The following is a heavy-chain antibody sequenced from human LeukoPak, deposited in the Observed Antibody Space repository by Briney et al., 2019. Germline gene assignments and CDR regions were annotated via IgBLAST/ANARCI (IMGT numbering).Heavy chain of an antibody. CDR1: GGSISSYY. J-gene: IGHJ6*03. D-gene: IGHD4-11*01. Sequence: SETLSLTCTVSGGSISSYYWSWIRQPAGKGLEWIGRIYTSGSTNYNPSLKSRVTMSVDTSKNQFSLKLSSVTAADTAVYYCARVSYSNYEHYYYYMDVWGKGTTVTVSS. CDR2: IYTSGST. CDR3: ARVSYSNYEHYYYYMDV. V-gene: IGHV4-4*07.